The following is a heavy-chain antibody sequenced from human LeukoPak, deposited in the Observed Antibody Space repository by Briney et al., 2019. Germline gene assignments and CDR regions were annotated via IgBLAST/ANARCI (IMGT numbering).Heavy chain of an antibody. Sequence: GGSLRLSCVASGSTFSNYAVSWVRQAPEKGLDWVSVISGSAHKIRYADSVKGRFTISKDNSENIVYLQMNNLRVEDTAVYYCAGRPTGYSSGYIHWGQGTLVTVSS. CDR2: ISGSAHKI. J-gene: IGHJ4*02. CDR1: GSTFSNYA. D-gene: IGHD5-18*01. V-gene: IGHV3-23*01. CDR3: AGRPTGYSSGYIH.